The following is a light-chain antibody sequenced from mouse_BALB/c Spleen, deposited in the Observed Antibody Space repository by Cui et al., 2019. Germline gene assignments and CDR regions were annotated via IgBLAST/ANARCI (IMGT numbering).Light chain of an antibody. J-gene: IGKJ2*01. V-gene: IGKV4-58*01. Sequence: ENVLTQSPAIMAASLGQKVTTTCSASSSVSSSYLHWYQQKSGASPKPLIHRTSNLASGVPARFSGSGSGTSYSLTISSVEAEDDATYYGQQWSGYPYTFGGGTKLEIK. CDR1: SSVSSSY. CDR3: QQWSGYPYT. CDR2: RTS.